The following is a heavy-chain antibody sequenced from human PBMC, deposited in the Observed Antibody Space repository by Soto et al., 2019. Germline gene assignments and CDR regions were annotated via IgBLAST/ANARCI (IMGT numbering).Heavy chain of an antibody. CDR3: AKDRSTMRWFDP. J-gene: IGHJ5*02. CDR2: VQMSGTT. Sequence: SETLSLTCAVSGASVRSYHWSWIRQAAGKGLEWMGRVQMSGTTNYNPSLKTRVTMSLDRSKNEVSLRMTSVTAADTAVYFCAKDRSTMRWFDPWGQGILVT. CDR1: GASVRSYH. D-gene: IGHD1-1*01. V-gene: IGHV4-4*07.